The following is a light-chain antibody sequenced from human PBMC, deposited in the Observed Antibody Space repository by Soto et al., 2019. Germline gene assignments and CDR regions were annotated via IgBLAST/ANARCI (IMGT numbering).Light chain of an antibody. CDR2: AAS. V-gene: IGKV1-39*01. Sequence: DIQMTQSPSSLSASVGDRVIITCRASQSIRKYLNWYQHKPGKVPTLLIYAASSLQSGVPSRLSGSGSGTEFTLTITSLQPEDFATYYCQQYETFSGTFGPGTKVDIK. J-gene: IGKJ1*01. CDR1: QSIRKY. CDR3: QQYETFSGT.